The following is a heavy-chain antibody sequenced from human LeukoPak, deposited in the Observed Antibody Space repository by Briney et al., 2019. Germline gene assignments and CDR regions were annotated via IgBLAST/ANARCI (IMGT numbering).Heavy chain of an antibody. Sequence: PGGSLRLSCAASGFTFDDYAMHWVRQAPGKGLEWVSGISWNSGSIGYADSVKGRFTISRDNAKNSLYLQMNSLRAEDTALYYCAKDFGYDRSGFVLWDWGQGTLVTVSS. CDR2: ISWNSGSI. D-gene: IGHD3-22*01. J-gene: IGHJ4*02. CDR1: GFTFDDYA. V-gene: IGHV3-9*01. CDR3: AKDFGYDRSGFVLWD.